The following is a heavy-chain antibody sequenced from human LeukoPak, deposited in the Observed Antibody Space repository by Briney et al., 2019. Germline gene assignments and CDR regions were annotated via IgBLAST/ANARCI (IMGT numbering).Heavy chain of an antibody. Sequence: GGSLRLSCAASGFTFSSYGVHWVRQAPGKGLEWVAFIRYDGSNKYYADSVKGRFTISRDNSKNTLYLQMDSLRAEDTAVYYCAKVGSSWFPVVYFGYWGQGTLVTVSS. CDR1: GFTFSSYG. D-gene: IGHD6-13*01. CDR2: IRYDGSNK. J-gene: IGHJ4*02. V-gene: IGHV3-30*02. CDR3: AKVGSSWFPVVYFGY.